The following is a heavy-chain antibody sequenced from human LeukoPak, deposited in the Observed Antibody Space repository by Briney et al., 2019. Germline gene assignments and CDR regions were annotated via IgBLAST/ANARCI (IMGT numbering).Heavy chain of an antibody. J-gene: IGHJ4*02. Sequence: GGSLTLSCAASGFTFSTYAMGWVRQAPGEGLRWVSSISGNGVTTYYADSVKGRFTISRDNSKNTLYLQMNSLRAEDTALCYCAKPLYGDNTVWGQGTLVTVSS. CDR1: GFTFSTYA. D-gene: IGHD4-23*01. V-gene: IGHV3-23*01. CDR3: AKPLYGDNTV. CDR2: ISGNGVTT.